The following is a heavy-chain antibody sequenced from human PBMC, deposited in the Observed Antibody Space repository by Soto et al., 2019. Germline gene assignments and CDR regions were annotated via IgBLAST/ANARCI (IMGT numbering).Heavy chain of an antibody. CDR1: GGTFSSYA. Sequence: QVQLVQSGAEVKKPGSSVKVSCKASGGTFSSYAITWVRRAPGQGLEWMGGIIPIFGTANYAQKFQGRVTITADESTSTAYMELSSLRSEDTAVYYCATEGDGSGSYYYGMDVWGQGTTVTVSS. V-gene: IGHV1-69*12. D-gene: IGHD3-22*01. CDR3: ATEGDGSGSYYYGMDV. CDR2: IIPIFGTA. J-gene: IGHJ6*02.